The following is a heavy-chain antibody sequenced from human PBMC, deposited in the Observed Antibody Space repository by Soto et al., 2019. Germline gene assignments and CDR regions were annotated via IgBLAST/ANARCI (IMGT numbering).Heavy chain of an antibody. D-gene: IGHD3-3*01. CDR1: GFTFSSYW. CDR3: ARDRYSYYDFWSGSLPYYNYGMDV. CDR2: IKQDGSEK. Sequence: GGSLRLSCAASGFTFSSYWMSWVRQAPGKGLEWVANIKQDGSEKYYVDSVKGRFTISRDNAKNSLYLQMNSLRAEDTAVYYCARDRYSYYDFWSGSLPYYNYGMDVWGQGTTVTVSS. V-gene: IGHV3-7*01. J-gene: IGHJ6*02.